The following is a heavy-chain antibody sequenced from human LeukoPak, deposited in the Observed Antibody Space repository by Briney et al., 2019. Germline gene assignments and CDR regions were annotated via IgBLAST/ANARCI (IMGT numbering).Heavy chain of an antibody. D-gene: IGHD2-15*01. CDR3: ARDRRRCSGGSCNWFDP. V-gene: IGHV3-74*01. Sequence: PGGSLRLSCAASGFTFSSYWMHWVRQAPGKGLGWVSRINSDGSSSSYADSVKGRFTISRDNAKNTLYLQMNSLRAEDTAVYYWARDRRRCSGGSCNWFDPWGQGTLVTVSS. CDR1: GFTFSSYW. J-gene: IGHJ5*02. CDR2: INSDGSSS.